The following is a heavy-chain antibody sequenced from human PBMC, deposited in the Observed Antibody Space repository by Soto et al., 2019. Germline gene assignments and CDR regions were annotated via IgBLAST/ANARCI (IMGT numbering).Heavy chain of an antibody. J-gene: IGHJ6*02. V-gene: IGHV1-8*01. CDR3: ARWPNDMEGHYGMDV. CDR1: GYTFTSYD. Sequence: ASVKVSCKASGYTFTSYDINWVRQATGQGLEWMGWMNPNSGNAGYAQKFQGRVTMTRNTSISTAYMELSSLRSEDTAVYYCARWPNDMEGHYGMDVWGQGTTVTVSS. CDR2: MNPNSGNA. D-gene: IGHD3-22*01.